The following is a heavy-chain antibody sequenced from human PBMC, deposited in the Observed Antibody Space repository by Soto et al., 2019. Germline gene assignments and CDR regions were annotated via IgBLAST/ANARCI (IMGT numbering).Heavy chain of an antibody. CDR3: ARDLYYYDSSGPRVFFDY. Sequence: ASVKVSCKASGYTFTSYAMHWVRQAPGQRLEWMGWINAGNGNTKYSQKFQGRVTITRDTSASTAYMELSSLRSEDTAVYYCARDLYYYDSSGPRVFFDYWGQGTLVTVSS. D-gene: IGHD3-22*01. CDR1: GYTFTSYA. CDR2: INAGNGNT. V-gene: IGHV1-3*01. J-gene: IGHJ4*02.